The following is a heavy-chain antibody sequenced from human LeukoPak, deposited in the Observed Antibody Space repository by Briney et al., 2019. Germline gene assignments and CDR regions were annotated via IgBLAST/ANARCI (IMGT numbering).Heavy chain of an antibody. J-gene: IGHJ4*02. CDR2: IYYSGST. Sequence: SETLSLTCTVSGGSISSYYWSWIRQPPGKGLEWIGYIYYSGSTNYNPSLKSRVTISVDTSKNQFSLKLSSVTAADTAVYYCARSSRDFDWLLSVYFDYWGQGTLVTVSS. D-gene: IGHD3-9*01. CDR1: GGSISSYY. V-gene: IGHV4-59*01. CDR3: ARSSRDFDWLLSVYFDY.